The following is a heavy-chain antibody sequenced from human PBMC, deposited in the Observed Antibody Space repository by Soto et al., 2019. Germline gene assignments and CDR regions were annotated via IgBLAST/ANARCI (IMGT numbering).Heavy chain of an antibody. Sequence: QVQLVQSGAEVKKPGSSVKVSCKASGGTFSSYTISWVRQAPGQGLEWMGRIIPILGIANYAQKFQGRVMITADKSTSTAYMELSSLRSEDTAVYYCARAPYSSSWYYYYYGMDVWGQGTTVTVSS. CDR1: GGTFSSYT. D-gene: IGHD6-13*01. CDR3: ARAPYSSSWYYYYYGMDV. J-gene: IGHJ6*02. CDR2: IIPILGIA. V-gene: IGHV1-69*02.